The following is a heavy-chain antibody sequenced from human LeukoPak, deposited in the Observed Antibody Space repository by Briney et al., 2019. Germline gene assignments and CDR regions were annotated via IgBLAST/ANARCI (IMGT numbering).Heavy chain of an antibody. Sequence: GGSLRLACAASGFTFSSYEMNWVRQAPGKGLEWVSYISSSGSTIYYADSVKGRFTISRDNAKNSLYLQMNSLRAEDTAVYYCARLDYDSSGYYYGFDPWGQGTLVTVSS. D-gene: IGHD3-22*01. V-gene: IGHV3-48*03. CDR3: ARLDYDSSGYYYGFDP. J-gene: IGHJ5*02. CDR2: ISSSGSTI. CDR1: GFTFSSYE.